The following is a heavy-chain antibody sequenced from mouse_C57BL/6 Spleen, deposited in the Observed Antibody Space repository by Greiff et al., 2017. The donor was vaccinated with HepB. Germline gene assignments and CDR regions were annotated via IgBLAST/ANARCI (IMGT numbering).Heavy chain of an antibody. Sequence: VQLQQPGAELVKPGASVKLSCKASGYTFTSYWMQWVKQRPGQGLEWIGEIDPSDSYTNYNQKFKGKATLTVDTSSSTAYMQLSSLTSEDSAVYYCARGSTPQDYWGQGTTLTVSA. CDR2: IDPSDSYT. CDR1: GYTFTSYW. D-gene: IGHD2-1*01. CDR3: ARGSTPQDY. J-gene: IGHJ2*01. V-gene: IGHV1-50*01.